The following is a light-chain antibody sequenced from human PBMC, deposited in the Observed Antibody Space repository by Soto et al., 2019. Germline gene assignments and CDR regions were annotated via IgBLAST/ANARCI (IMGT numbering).Light chain of an antibody. Sequence: DIQMTQSPSSLSASVGDRVTITCRASQGIGTYLAWYQQKPGKVPKLLIYAASTLQSGVPSRFSGSGSGTDFTLTISSLQPEDIAAYYCQNYNSAPRTFGQGTKVEIK. J-gene: IGKJ1*01. CDR3: QNYNSAPRT. CDR1: QGIGTY. V-gene: IGKV1-27*01. CDR2: AAS.